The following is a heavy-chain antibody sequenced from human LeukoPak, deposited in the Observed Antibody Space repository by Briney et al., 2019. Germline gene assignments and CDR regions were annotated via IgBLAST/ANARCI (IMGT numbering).Heavy chain of an antibody. CDR3: ARGSGSYHD. D-gene: IGHD1-26*01. CDR1: GGTFSSYA. CDR2: IIPIFGTA. V-gene: IGHV1-69*05. Sequence: ASVKVSCKASGGTFSSYAISWVRQAPGQGLEWMGGIIPIFGTANYAQKLQGRVTMTTDTSTSTAYMELRSLRSDDTAVYYCARGSGSYHDWGQGTLVTVSS. J-gene: IGHJ4*02.